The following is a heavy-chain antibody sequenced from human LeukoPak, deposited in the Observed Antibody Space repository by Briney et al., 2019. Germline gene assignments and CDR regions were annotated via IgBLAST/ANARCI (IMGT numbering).Heavy chain of an antibody. V-gene: IGHV3-11*04. D-gene: IGHD6-19*01. J-gene: IGHJ4*02. CDR3: AKDLDSSGWYGYYFDY. CDR2: ISSGGSTT. Sequence: AGGSLRLSCVASGFTFSDYYMSWIRQAPGKGLEWVSYISSGGSTTYYADSVKGRFTISRDNSKNTLYLQMNSLRAEDTAVYYCAKDLDSSGWYGYYFDYWGQGTLVTVSS. CDR1: GFTFSDYY.